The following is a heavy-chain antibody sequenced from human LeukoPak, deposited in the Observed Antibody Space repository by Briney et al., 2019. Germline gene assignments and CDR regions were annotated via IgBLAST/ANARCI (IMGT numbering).Heavy chain of an antibody. CDR1: GFTFDDYA. J-gene: IGHJ4*02. CDR2: ISWNSGSI. V-gene: IGHV3-9*01. CDR3: AKGSRWYVFDY. Sequence: GRSLRLSCAASGFTFDDYAMQWVRQAPGKGLEWVSGISWNSGSIGYADSVKGRFTISRDNDKNSLYLQMNSLRAEDTALYYCAKGSRWYVFDYWGQGTLVTVSS. D-gene: IGHD4-23*01.